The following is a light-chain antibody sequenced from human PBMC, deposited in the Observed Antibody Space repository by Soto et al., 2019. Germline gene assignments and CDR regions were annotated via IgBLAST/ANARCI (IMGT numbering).Light chain of an antibody. CDR1: QSLNNY. J-gene: IGKJ4*01. Sequence: EIVLTQSPASLSLSPGERAILSCRASQSLNNYLAWYQQKPGQAPRLLIYDTSNSAPGIPARFSGSGSGTDFTLTISSLEPEDFAVYYCQQRTNWPLTFGGETKVEIK. CDR3: QQRTNWPLT. V-gene: IGKV3-11*01. CDR2: DTS.